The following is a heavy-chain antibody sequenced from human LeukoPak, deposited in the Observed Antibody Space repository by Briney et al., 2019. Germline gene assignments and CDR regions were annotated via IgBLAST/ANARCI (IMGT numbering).Heavy chain of an antibody. D-gene: IGHD3-16*01. CDR2: ISGSGGST. V-gene: IGHV3-23*01. Sequence: PGGSLRLSCAASGFTFSSYAMSWVRQAPGKGLEWVSAISGSGGSTYYADSVKGRFTISRDNSKNTLYLQINSLRAEDTAVYYCAKDSWGRPFSDYWGQGTLVTVSS. J-gene: IGHJ4*02. CDR3: AKDSWGRPFSDY. CDR1: GFTFSSYA.